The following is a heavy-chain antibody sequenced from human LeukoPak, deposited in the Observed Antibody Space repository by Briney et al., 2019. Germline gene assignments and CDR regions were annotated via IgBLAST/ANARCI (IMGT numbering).Heavy chain of an antibody. J-gene: IGHJ4*02. CDR3: ARASPSGSGFYQVY. D-gene: IGHD3-3*01. V-gene: IGHV4-34*01. Sequence: PSETLSLTCGVSGGSFSGYYWSWIRQPPGQGLEWIGDINHSGSTNYNPSLKSRVTILIDTSKNHFSLKLTSVTAADTAVYYCARASPSGSGFYQVYWGQGALVTVSS. CDR2: INHSGST. CDR1: GGSFSGYY.